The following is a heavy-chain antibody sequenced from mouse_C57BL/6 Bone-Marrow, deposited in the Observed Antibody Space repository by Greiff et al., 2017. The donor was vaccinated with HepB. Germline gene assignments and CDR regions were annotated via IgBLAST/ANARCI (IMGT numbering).Heavy chain of an antibody. D-gene: IGHD1-1*01. Sequence: VQLQQSGAELVRPGASVKLSCTASGFNIKDDYMHWVKQRPEQGLEWIGWIDPENGDTEYASKFQGKATITADTSSNTAYLQLSSLTSEDTAVYYCTTCYYGTSSWFAYWGQGTLVTVSA. CDR3: TTCYYGTSSWFAY. V-gene: IGHV14-4*01. CDR1: GFNIKDDY. CDR2: IDPENGDT. J-gene: IGHJ3*01.